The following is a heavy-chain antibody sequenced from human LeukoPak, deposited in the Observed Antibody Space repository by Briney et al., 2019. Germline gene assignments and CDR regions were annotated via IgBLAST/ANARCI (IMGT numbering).Heavy chain of an antibody. D-gene: IGHD1-26*01. V-gene: IGHV3-74*01. CDR2: INTDGTFI. CDR3: GGGARVGGALQY. Sequence: PGGSLRLSSAAPGFTFSDDWMHCVRHAPGKGLGWVSRINTDGTFIIHADSVQGRFTISRDAAKTTLFLQMNSLRAKATALFYFGGGARVGGALQYWGQGGLVTVSA. CDR1: GFTFSDDW. J-gene: IGHJ4*02.